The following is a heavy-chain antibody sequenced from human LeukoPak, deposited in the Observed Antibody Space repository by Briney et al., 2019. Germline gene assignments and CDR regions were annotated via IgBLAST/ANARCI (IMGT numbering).Heavy chain of an antibody. D-gene: IGHD2-2*01. V-gene: IGHV3-30*14. CDR2: ISYDGSNK. CDR3: AREGYCSSTSCLGNGMDV. J-gene: IGHJ6*02. CDR1: GFTFSSYA. Sequence: PGRSLRLSCAASGFTFSSYAMHWVRQAPGKGLEWVAVISYDGSNKYYADSVKGRFTISRDNSKNTLYLQMGSLRAEDMAVYYCAREGYCSSTSCLGNGMDVWGQGTTVTVSS.